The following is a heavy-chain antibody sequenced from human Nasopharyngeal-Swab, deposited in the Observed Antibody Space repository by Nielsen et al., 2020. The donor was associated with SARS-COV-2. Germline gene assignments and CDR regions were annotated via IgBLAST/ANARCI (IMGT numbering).Heavy chain of an antibody. D-gene: IGHD2-2*01. V-gene: IGHV4-34*01. CDR2: INHSGST. CDR3: ARDDVYCSSTSCYRAPLNY. J-gene: IGHJ4*02. Sequence: RQAPGKGLEWIGEINHSGSTNYNPSLKGRVTISVDTSKNQFSLKLSSVTAADTAVYYCARDDVYCSSTSCYRAPLNYWGQGTLVTVSS.